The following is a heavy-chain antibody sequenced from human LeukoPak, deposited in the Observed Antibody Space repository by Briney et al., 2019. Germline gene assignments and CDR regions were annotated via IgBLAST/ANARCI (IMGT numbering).Heavy chain of an antibody. Sequence: ASVKVSCKASGYTFTSYDINWVRQATGQGLEWMGWMNPNSGGTNYAQKFQGRVTMTRDTSISTAYMELSRLRSDDTAVYYCARDLACGGDCYSNWFDPWGQGTLVTVSS. CDR2: MNPNSGGT. CDR3: ARDLACGGDCYSNWFDP. J-gene: IGHJ5*02. CDR1: GYTFTSYD. D-gene: IGHD2-21*02. V-gene: IGHV1-2*02.